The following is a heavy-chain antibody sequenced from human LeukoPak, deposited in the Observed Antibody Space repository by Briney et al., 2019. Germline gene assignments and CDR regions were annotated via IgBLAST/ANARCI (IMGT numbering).Heavy chain of an antibody. J-gene: IGHJ6*02. D-gene: IGHD6-19*01. V-gene: IGHV3-9*01. Sequence: GGSLRLSCAASGFTFDDYAMHWVRQAPGKGLEWVSGISWNSGSIGYADSVKGRFTISRDNAKNSLYLQMNSLRAEDTALYYCAKDIRTVAGSYYYYGMDVWGQGTTVTVSS. CDR3: AKDIRTVAGSYYYYGMDV. CDR1: GFTFDDYA. CDR2: ISWNSGSI.